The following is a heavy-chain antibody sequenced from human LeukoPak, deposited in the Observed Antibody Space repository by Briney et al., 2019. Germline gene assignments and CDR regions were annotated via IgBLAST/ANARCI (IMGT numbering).Heavy chain of an antibody. Sequence: MTGGSLRLSCAASGFTFITYNMNWVRQAPGKGLEWVSSISSTSSSYRYYADSVKGRFTISRDNAKNSLYLQMNSLRAEDTAVYYCAELGITMIGGVWGKGTTVTISS. V-gene: IGHV3-21*01. CDR1: GFTFITYN. J-gene: IGHJ6*04. CDR2: ISSTSSSYR. D-gene: IGHD3-10*02. CDR3: AELGITMIGGV.